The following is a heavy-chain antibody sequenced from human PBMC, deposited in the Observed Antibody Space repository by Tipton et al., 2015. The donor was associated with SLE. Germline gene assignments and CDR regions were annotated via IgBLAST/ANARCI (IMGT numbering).Heavy chain of an antibody. D-gene: IGHD2-15*01. V-gene: IGHV4-34*01. CDR3: ARGRNVVVPRRYFDY. CDR2: INHSGST. CDR1: GGSFSGYY. J-gene: IGHJ4*02. Sequence: TLSLTCAVYGGSFSGYYWSWIRQPPRKGLEWIGEINHSGSTNYNPSLTSRVTLSVDTSKNQFSLKLSSVTAADTAVYYCARGRNVVVPRRYFDYWGQGTLVTVSS.